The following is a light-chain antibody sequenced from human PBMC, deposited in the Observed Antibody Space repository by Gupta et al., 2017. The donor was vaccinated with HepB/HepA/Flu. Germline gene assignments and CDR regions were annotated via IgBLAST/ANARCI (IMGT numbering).Light chain of an antibody. CDR2: LGS. CDR3: MQALQTPWT. CDR1: QSLLYSNGYNY. V-gene: IGKV2-28*01. Sequence: DIEMTQSPLSLPVTPGERASISCRSSQSLLYSNGYNYLDWYLQKPGQSPQLLIYLGSNRASGVPDRFSGSGSGTDFTLKISRVEAEDVGLYYCMQALQTPWTFGQGTKVEIK. J-gene: IGKJ1*01.